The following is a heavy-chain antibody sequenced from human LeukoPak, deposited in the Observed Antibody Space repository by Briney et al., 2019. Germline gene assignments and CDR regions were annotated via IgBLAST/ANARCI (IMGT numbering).Heavy chain of an antibody. V-gene: IGHV3-23*01. CDR3: ANSGIAVAGTIY. CDR1: GFTFSSYA. Sequence: PGGSLRLSCAASGFTFSSYAMSWVRQAPGKGLEWVSAISGSGGSTYYADSVKGRFTISRDNSKNTLYLQMNSLGAEDTAVYYCANSGIAVAGTIYWGQGTLVTVSS. J-gene: IGHJ4*02. CDR2: ISGSGGST. D-gene: IGHD6-19*01.